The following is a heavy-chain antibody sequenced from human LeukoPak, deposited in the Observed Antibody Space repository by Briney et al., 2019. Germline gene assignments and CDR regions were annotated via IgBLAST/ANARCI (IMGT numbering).Heavy chain of an antibody. CDR2: IYYSGTT. CDR3: ARGVYIAAAQYGY. V-gene: IGHV4-59*01. CDR1: GGSISSYY. J-gene: IGHJ4*02. Sequence: SETLSLTCTVSGGSISSYYWSWIRQPPGKGMEWIGYIYYSGTTNYNPSLKSRVTISVDTSKNQSSLKLSSVTAADTAVYYCARGVYIAAAQYGYWGQGTLVTVSS. D-gene: IGHD6-13*01.